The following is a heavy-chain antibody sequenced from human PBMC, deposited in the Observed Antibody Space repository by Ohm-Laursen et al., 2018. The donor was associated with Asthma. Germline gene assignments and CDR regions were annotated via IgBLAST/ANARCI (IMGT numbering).Heavy chain of an antibody. CDR1: GGSISSGGYY. D-gene: IGHD4-11*01. CDR2: IYYSGST. Sequence: SDTLSLTCAVSGGSISSGGYYWSWIRQHPGKGLEWIGYIYYSGSTNYNPSLKSRVTISVDTSKNQFSLKLSSVTAADTAVYYCARVGYSNRPLYGMDVWGQGTTVTVSS. V-gene: IGHV4-61*08. CDR3: ARVGYSNRPLYGMDV. J-gene: IGHJ6*02.